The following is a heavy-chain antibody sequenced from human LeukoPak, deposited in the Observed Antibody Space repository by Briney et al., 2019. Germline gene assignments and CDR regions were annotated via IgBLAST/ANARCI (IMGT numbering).Heavy chain of an antibody. D-gene: IGHD5-24*01. Sequence: PARSLRLSCAASGLTFDDYAIHWVRQAPGKGLEWVSGISWNSGRIAYADSVKGRFTISRDNAKNSPYLQMNRLRAEDTALYYCAKGGRRWLQHFDYWGQGTLVTVSS. CDR1: GLTFDDYA. CDR2: ISWNSGRI. J-gene: IGHJ4*02. V-gene: IGHV3-9*01. CDR3: AKGGRRWLQHFDY.